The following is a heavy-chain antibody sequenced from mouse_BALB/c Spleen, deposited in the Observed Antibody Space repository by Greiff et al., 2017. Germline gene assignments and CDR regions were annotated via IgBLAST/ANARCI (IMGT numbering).Heavy chain of an antibody. CDR1: GDSITSGY. CDR3: ARSLYDYDYAMDY. Sequence: EVKLVESGPSLVKPSQTLSLTCSVTGDSITSGYWNWIRKFPGNKLEYMGYISYSGSTYYNPSLKSRISITRDTSKNQYYLQLNSVTTEDTATYYCARSLYDYDYAMDYWGQGTSVTVSS. J-gene: IGHJ4*01. CDR2: ISYSGST. D-gene: IGHD2-4*01. V-gene: IGHV3-8*02.